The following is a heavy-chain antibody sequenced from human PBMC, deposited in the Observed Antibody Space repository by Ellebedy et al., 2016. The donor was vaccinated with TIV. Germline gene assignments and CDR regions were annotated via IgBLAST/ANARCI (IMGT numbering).Heavy chain of an antibody. CDR1: GFTFSSYN. Sequence: GGSLRLSXAASGFTFSSYNMNWVRQAPGKGLEWVSSISSSSSYIYHADSVKGRFTISRDDAKNSLYLQMNNLRAEDTAVYYCARGDEAYCGGDCYWEFDYWGQGTLVTVSS. CDR3: ARGDEAYCGGDCYWEFDY. CDR2: ISSSSSYI. V-gene: IGHV3-21*01. J-gene: IGHJ4*02. D-gene: IGHD2-21*01.